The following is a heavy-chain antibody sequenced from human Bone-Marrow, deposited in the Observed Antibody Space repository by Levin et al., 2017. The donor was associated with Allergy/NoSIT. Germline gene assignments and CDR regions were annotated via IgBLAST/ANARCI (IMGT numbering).Heavy chain of an antibody. D-gene: IGHD1-26*01. CDR1: GYSFTTYW. CDR3: ARHGSEGGSLFDP. V-gene: IGHV5-51*01. Sequence: GESLKISCKGSGYSFTTYWIGWVRQMPGKGLEWMGIIYPGDSDIRLSPSFQGQVTISADKSTSTAYLQWSGLKASDTAIYYCARHGSEGGSLFDPWGQGPLVTVSS. CDR2: IYPGDSDI. J-gene: IGHJ5*02.